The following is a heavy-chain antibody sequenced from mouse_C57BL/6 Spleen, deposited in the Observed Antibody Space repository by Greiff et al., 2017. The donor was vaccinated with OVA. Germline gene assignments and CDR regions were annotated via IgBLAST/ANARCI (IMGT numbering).Heavy chain of an antibody. CDR3: ARWGVTTFDY. J-gene: IGHJ2*01. CDR1: GFTFSDYY. V-gene: IGHV5-12*01. Sequence: EVQLQESGGGLVQPGGSLKLSCAASGFTFSDYYMYWVRQTPEKRLEWVAYISNGGGSTYYPDTVKGRFTISRDNAKNTLYLQMSRLKSEDTAMYYCARWGVTTFDYWGQGTTLTVSS. CDR2: ISNGGGST. D-gene: IGHD2-2*01.